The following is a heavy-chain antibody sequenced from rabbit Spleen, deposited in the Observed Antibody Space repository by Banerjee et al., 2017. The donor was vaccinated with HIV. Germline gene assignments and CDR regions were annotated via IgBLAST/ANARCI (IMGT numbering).Heavy chain of an antibody. CDR2: INASTGKP. Sequence: QEQLVESGGGLVQPEGSLTLTCKASGFSFSDRDVMCWVRQAPGKGLQWIACINASTGKPVYATWAKGRFTCSKTSSTTVTLQMTSLTGADTATYFCARTWDSSSDYWWYVLWGQGTLVTVS. J-gene: IGHJ4*01. D-gene: IGHD1-1*01. CDR1: GFSFSDRDV. CDR3: ARTWDSSSDYWWYVL. V-gene: IGHV1S45*01.